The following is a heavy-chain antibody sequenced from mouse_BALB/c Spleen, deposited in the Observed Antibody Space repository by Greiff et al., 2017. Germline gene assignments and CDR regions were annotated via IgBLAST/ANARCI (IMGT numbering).Heavy chain of an antibody. J-gene: IGHJ3*01. D-gene: IGHD1-1*01. CDR2: ISCYNGAT. Sequence: LVKTGASVKISCKASGYSFTGYYMHWVKQSHGKSLEWIGYISCYNGATSYNQKFKGKATFTVDTSSSTAYMQFNSLTSEDSAVYYCARYYYGSSWFAYWGQGTLVTVSA. CDR1: GYSFTGYY. V-gene: IGHV1S34*01. CDR3: ARYYYGSSWFAY.